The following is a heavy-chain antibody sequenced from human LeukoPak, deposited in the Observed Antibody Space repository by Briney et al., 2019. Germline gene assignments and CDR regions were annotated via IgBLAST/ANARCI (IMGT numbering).Heavy chain of an antibody. J-gene: IGHJ6*02. CDR2: IYTSGST. CDR3: ARAGYCSSTSCQWVPLV. CDR1: GGSISSGSYY. Sequence: TLSLTCTVSGGSISSGSYYWSWIRQPAGKGLEWLGRIYTSGSTNYNPSLKSRVTMSVDTSKNQFSLKLNSVTAADTAVYYCARAGYCSSTSCQWVPLVWGQGTTVTVSS. V-gene: IGHV4-61*02. D-gene: IGHD2-2*03.